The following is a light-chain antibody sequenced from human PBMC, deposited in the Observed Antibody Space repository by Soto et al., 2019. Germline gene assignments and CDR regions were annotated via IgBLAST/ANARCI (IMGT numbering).Light chain of an antibody. CDR2: AAS. CDR1: QSVSSY. J-gene: IGKJ5*01. Sequence: DIQMTQKPASLSASVGDRIIITCLGSQSVSSYLNWYQQKPGNAPRLLIYAASHLQTGVPSRFRGTGSATHFTLTISGLQPEDFATYYCQQSYRAVTFGQGTRLEV. CDR3: QQSYRAVT. V-gene: IGKV1-39*01.